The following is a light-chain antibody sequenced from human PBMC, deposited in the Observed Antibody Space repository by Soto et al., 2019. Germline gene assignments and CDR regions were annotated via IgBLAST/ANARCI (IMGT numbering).Light chain of an antibody. J-gene: IGLJ3*02. V-gene: IGLV2-14*01. CDR3: SSYTSSSTLWV. Sequence: QSVLTQPASVSGSPGQSITISCTGTSSDVGGYNYVSWYQQHPGKAPKLMIYDVSNRPSGVSNRFSGSKSGNTASLTISGLQAEDEADYYCSSYTSSSTLWVFGGGTKPPS. CDR1: SSDVGGYNY. CDR2: DVS.